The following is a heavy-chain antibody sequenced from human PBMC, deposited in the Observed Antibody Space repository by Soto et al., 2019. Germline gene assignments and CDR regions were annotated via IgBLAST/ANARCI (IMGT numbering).Heavy chain of an antibody. CDR3: AKVLSGFSYGRA. J-gene: IGHJ5*02. CDR1: GFTFSSYW. Sequence: GGALRLSCAASGFTFSSYWMFWVRQTPGKGLVWVSRINTDGSSTIYADSVKGRFTISRDNAKNTLYLQMNSLRVDDTAIYYCAKVLSGFSYGRAWGQGT. V-gene: IGHV3-74*01. CDR2: INTDGSST. D-gene: IGHD5-18*01.